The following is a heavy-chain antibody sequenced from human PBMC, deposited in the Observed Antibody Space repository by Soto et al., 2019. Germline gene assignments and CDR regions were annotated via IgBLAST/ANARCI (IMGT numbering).Heavy chain of an antibody. CDR1: GGSINNGGNS. CDR2: ISHGGNT. J-gene: IGHJ3*02. D-gene: IGHD3-9*01. CDR3: ARTSYDILTGRLDAFDI. V-gene: IGHV4-30-2*01. Sequence: SETLSLTCNASGGSINNGGNSWSWLRQPPGQGLEWIGYISHGGNTYYNPSLGSRVIMSIDKSKNHFSLGLKSETAADTATYYCARTSYDILTGRLDAFDIWGQGTMVTVSS.